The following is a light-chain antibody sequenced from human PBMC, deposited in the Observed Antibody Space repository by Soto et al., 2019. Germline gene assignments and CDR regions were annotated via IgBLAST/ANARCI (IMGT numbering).Light chain of an antibody. Sequence: DIQMTQSPSSLSASVGDRVTITCRASQSISRYLSWYQHRPGKAPKLLIYSASSLESGVPSRFSGGGSGADFTLTISSLQSEDCAIYYCQQYHTWPITFGGGTKVDIK. J-gene: IGKJ4*01. V-gene: IGKV1-39*01. CDR1: QSISRY. CDR2: SAS. CDR3: QQYHTWPIT.